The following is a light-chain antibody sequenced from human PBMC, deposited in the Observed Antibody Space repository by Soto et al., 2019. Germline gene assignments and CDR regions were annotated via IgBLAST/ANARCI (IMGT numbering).Light chain of an antibody. CDR2: EVS. V-gene: IGLV2-8*01. CDR1: SSDVGGYNY. J-gene: IGLJ2*01. CDR3: SSFAGNNNLV. Sequence: QSALTQPPSASGSPGQSVTISYTGTSSDVGGYNYVSWYQQHPGKAPKLMIYEVSKRPSGVPDRFSGSKSGNTASLTVSGLQAEDEADYYCSSFAGNNNLVFGGGTKLTVL.